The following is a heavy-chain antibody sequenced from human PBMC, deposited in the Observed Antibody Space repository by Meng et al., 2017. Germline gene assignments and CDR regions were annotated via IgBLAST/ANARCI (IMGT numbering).Heavy chain of an antibody. CDR1: GGPISSSNW. Sequence: QVQLQVSAPDMANPSGPLSLPCAVSGGPISSSNWGGWVRQPPGKGLEWIGEIYHSGSTNYNPSLKSRVTISVDKSKNQFSLKLSSVTAADTAVYYCARAGVGYYDSSGPYSYWGQGTLVTVSS. V-gene: IGHV4-4*02. J-gene: IGHJ4*02. CDR2: IYHSGST. CDR3: ARAGVGYYDSSGPYSY. D-gene: IGHD3-22*01.